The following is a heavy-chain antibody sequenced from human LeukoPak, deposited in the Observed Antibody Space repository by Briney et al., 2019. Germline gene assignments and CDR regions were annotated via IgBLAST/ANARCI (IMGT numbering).Heavy chain of an antibody. D-gene: IGHD3-10*01. CDR1: GFTVSGNY. CDR2: MRQDGNEK. Sequence: GGSLRLSCAASGFTVSGNYMSWVRQAPGKGLEWVANMRQDGNEKYYVDSVRGRFTISRDNAKNSLYLQMNSLRAEDTAVYYCATDRRGSNDYWGQGTLVTVSS. CDR3: ATDRRGSNDY. J-gene: IGHJ4*02. V-gene: IGHV3-7*01.